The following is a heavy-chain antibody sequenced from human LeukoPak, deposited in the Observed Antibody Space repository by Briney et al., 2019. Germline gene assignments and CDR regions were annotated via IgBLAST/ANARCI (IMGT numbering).Heavy chain of an antibody. V-gene: IGHV4-59*01. CDR1: GGSISSYY. Sequence: TSETLSLTCTVSGGSISSYYWSWIRQPPGKGLEWIGYVYYSGSTNYNPSLKSRVTISVDTSKNQFSLKLSSVTAADTAVYYCARDRGYCSGGSCYYFDYWGQGTLVTVSS. CDR3: ARDRGYCSGGSCYYFDY. D-gene: IGHD2-15*01. CDR2: VYYSGST. J-gene: IGHJ4*02.